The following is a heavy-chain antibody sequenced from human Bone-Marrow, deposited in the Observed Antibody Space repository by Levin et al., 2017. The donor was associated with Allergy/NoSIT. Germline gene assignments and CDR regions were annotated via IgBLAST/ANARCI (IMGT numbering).Heavy chain of an antibody. CDR2: ISNIEVNK. CDR3: VRAMTRGVIK. J-gene: IGHJ4*02. Sequence: PGGSLRLSCAASGFTFPNYAMHWVRQAPGKSFEWVAVISNIEVNKSYADSVRGRFTISRDNSKNTLYLQMASLTPDDSAVYYCVRAMTRGVIKWGQGTLVIVSS. CDR1: GFTFPNYA. D-gene: IGHD3-10*01. V-gene: IGHV3-30*16.